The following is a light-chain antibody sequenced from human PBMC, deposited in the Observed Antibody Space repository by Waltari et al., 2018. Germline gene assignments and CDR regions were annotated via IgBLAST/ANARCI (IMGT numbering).Light chain of an antibody. J-gene: IGKJ1*01. CDR1: QSVSSNY. Sequence: EIVLTQSPGTLSLSPGERATLSCRASQSVSSNYLAWYQHKPGQAPILVIYDASTRATGIPDRFSGSGSGTDFTLTISRLGPEDFAVYYCQQYGSSPRTFGQGTKVEIK. V-gene: IGKV3-20*01. CDR2: DAS. CDR3: QQYGSSPRT.